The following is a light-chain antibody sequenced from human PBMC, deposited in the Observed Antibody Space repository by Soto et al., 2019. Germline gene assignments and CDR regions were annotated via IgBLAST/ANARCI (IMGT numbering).Light chain of an antibody. CDR1: QSLLHSNGYNY. J-gene: IGKJ5*01. CDR3: MQHIEYPIT. CDR2: MLS. V-gene: IGKV2-40*01. Sequence: EIVMTQSPLSLPVTPGEPASISCRSSQSLLHSNGYNYLEWYLQKPGQSPQLLIYMLSSRASGVPDRFSGSGSDTDFTLRISRVEAEDVGIYYCMQHIEYPITFGQGTRLEIK.